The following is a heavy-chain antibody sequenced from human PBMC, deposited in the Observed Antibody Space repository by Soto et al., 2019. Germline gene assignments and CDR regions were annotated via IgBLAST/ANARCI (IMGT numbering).Heavy chain of an antibody. CDR1: RDTFSSYT. CDR3: ARDRAVAPCDS. Sequence: QVQLVQSGAEVKKPGSSVKVSCKASRDTFSSYTISWVRQAPGQGLEWMGRSIPMLGLANYAQKFQGRVTMTADKATNTAYLELNSLRPEDTAVYYCARDRAVAPCDSWGQGTLVTVSS. D-gene: IGHD6-19*01. CDR2: SIPMLGLA. V-gene: IGHV1-69*08. J-gene: IGHJ4*02.